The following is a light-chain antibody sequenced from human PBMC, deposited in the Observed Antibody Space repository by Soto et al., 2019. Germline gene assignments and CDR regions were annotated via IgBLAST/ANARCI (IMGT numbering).Light chain of an antibody. CDR1: QSVSSY. J-gene: IGKJ1*01. CDR3: QQYGASPWT. CDR2: DTS. V-gene: IGKV3-20*01. Sequence: EIVMTQSPATLSVSPGERATLSCRASQSVSSYLAWYQQKRGQAPRLLIYDTSTRATGIPDRFSGSGSGTDFTLTISRLEPEDFAVYHCQQYGASPWTFGQGTKVDIK.